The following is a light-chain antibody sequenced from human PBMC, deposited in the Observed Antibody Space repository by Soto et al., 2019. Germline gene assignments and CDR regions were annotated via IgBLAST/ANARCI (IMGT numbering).Light chain of an antibody. Sequence: QSVLTQHRSVSGSPGQSVTISCTGTSSDVGGYNYVSWYRQHPGKAPKLMIYDVSKRPSGVPDRFSGSKSGNTASLTISGLQAEDEADYYCCSYAGSYTWVFVTGTKLTVL. J-gene: IGLJ1*01. CDR3: CSYAGSYTWV. CDR1: SSDVGGYNY. CDR2: DVS. V-gene: IGLV2-11*01.